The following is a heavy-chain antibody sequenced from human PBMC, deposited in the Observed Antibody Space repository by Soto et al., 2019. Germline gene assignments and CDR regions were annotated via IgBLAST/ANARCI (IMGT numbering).Heavy chain of an antibody. D-gene: IGHD6-19*01. CDR3: AKDYLPLYRSGFAPNFDY. J-gene: IGHJ4*02. V-gene: IGHV3-23*01. CDR1: GFTFSSYA. CDR2: ISGSGGST. Sequence: EVQLLESGGGLVQPGGSLRLSCAASGFTFSSYAMSWVRQAPGKGLEWVSAISGSGGSTYYADSVKGRFTISRDNSKNTLYLQMNSRRAEDTAVYYCAKDYLPLYRSGFAPNFDYWGQGTMVTVSS.